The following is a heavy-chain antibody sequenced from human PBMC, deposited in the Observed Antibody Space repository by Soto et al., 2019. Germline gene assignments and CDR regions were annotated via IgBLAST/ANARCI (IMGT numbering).Heavy chain of an antibody. V-gene: IGHV3-30*18. CDR2: ISYDGSNK. J-gene: IGHJ4*02. D-gene: IGHD3-10*01. CDR3: AKDTDGITMVRGAAAYYFDY. CDR1: GFTFSSYG. Sequence: QVQLVESGGGVVQPGRSLRLSCAASGFTFSSYGMHWVRQAPGKGLEWVAVISYDGSNKYYADSVKGRFTISRDNSKNTLYLQMNSLRAEDTAVYYCAKDTDGITMVRGAAAYYFDYWGQGTLVTVSS.